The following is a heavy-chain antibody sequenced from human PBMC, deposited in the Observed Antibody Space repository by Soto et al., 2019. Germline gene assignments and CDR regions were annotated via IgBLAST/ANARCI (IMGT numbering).Heavy chain of an antibody. CDR1: GGTFSSYA. CDR2: IIPIFGTA. CDR3: AIKPKAAADISRESH. J-gene: IGHJ4*02. Sequence: GASVKVSCKASGGTFSSYAISWVRQAPGQGLEWMGGIIPIFGTANYAQKFQGRVTITADKSTSTAYMELSSLRSEDTAVYYCAIKPKAAADISRESHWGQGTLVTVSS. V-gene: IGHV1-69*06. D-gene: IGHD6-13*01.